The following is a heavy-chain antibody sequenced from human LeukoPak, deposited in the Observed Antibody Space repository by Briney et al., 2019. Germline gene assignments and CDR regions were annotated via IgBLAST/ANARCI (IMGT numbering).Heavy chain of an antibody. Sequence: SETLSLTCTVYGGSVSSSSYYWGWIRQPPGKGLEWIGSIYYSGSTYYNPSLKSRVTISVDTSKNQFSLKLSSVTAADTAVYYCASQLEHFDYWGQGTLVTVSS. J-gene: IGHJ4*02. CDR3: ASQLEHFDY. D-gene: IGHD1-1*01. CDR1: GGSVSSSSYY. CDR2: IYYSGST. V-gene: IGHV4-39*07.